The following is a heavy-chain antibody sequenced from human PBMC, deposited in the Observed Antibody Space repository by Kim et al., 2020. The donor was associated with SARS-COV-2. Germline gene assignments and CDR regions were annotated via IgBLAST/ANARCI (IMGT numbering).Heavy chain of an antibody. J-gene: IGHJ4*02. V-gene: IGHV4-4*02. CDR3: GRADIGARQIDY. Sequence: SETLSLTCAVSGGSIGSSYWWNWVRQPPGKGLEWIGEIYHSGTTNYNTSLKSRVIISVDRSNNQFSLKLSSVTAADTAVYYCGRADIGARQIDYWGQGTLVTVSS. CDR2: IYHSGTT. CDR1: GGSIGSSYW. D-gene: IGHD6-6*01.